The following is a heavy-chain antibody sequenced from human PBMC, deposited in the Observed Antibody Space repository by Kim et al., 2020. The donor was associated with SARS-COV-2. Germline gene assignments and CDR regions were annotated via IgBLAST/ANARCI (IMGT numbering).Heavy chain of an antibody. D-gene: IGHD2-2*01. J-gene: IGHJ5*02. V-gene: IGHV3-23*01. CDR2: ISGSGGST. CDR3: AKEGYELLVGWDWFNP. Sequence: GGSLRLSCAASGFTFSSYAMSWVRQAPGKGLEWVSAISGSGGSTYYADSVKGRFTISRDNSKNTLYLQMNSLRAEDTAVYYCAKEGYELLVGWDWFNPWGQGTLVTVSS. CDR1: GFTFSSYA.